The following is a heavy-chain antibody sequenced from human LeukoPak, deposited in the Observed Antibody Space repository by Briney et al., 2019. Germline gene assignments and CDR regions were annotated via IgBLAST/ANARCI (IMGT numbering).Heavy chain of an antibody. CDR1: GYRFNTHW. CDR3: ARRRDGYNLEDAFDI. D-gene: IGHD5-24*01. V-gene: IGHV5-51*01. J-gene: IGHJ3*02. CDR2: VYVDDSDT. Sequence: GESLKISCKGSGYRFNTHWIGWVRQMPGKGLEWMGSVYVDDSDTKYSPSFQGQVTISAAKSISTAYLQWNGLKASDTAMYYCARRRDGYNLEDAFDIWGQGTMVTVSS.